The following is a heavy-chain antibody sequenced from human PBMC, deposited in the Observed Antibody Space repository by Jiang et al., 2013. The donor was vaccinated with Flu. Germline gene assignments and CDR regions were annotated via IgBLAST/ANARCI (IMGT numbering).Heavy chain of an antibody. CDR3: ARFSWAAPGDFDY. V-gene: IGHV1-8*01. Sequence: SGAEVKKPGASVKVSCKTSGYTFTNYDINWVRQAPGQGLEWMGWMIPSSGKTGYVQKFQGRVTMTGDTSISTAYMELSSLTSEDTAVYYCARFSWAAPGDFDYWGQGTLVTVSS. CDR1: GYTFTNYD. CDR2: MIPSSGKT. D-gene: IGHD6-13*01. J-gene: IGHJ4*02.